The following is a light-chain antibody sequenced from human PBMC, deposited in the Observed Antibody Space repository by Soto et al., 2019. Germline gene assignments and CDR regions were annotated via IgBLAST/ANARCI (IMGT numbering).Light chain of an antibody. CDR3: QQSGNFPGT. CDR1: QIVGGNK. V-gene: IGKV3-20*01. Sequence: EILLTQSPGTLSLSPGERAILSCKASQIVGGNKITWYQRKSGQAPRLLIYGASYRPSGIPDRFSGSGSGTAFTLTISRLEPADFAVYYGQQSGNFPGTFGQGTQVEVK. J-gene: IGKJ1*01. CDR2: GAS.